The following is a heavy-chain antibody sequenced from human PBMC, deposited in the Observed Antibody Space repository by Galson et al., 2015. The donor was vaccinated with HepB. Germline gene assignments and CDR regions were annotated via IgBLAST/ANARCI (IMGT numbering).Heavy chain of an antibody. V-gene: IGHV3-33*08. CDR1: GVAFKNFI. D-gene: IGHD2-21*01. CDR2: IWHDGGKK. J-gene: IGHJ4*02. Sequence: FLGLSGAASGVAFKNFIMQGARQAPGKGLEGGAVIWHDGGKKYYGDSVNGRFTVSRGNQENTLSLQMNSLRVEDTATYFCARSLGIGIDFWGQGSLVIVSS. CDR3: ARSLGIGIDF.